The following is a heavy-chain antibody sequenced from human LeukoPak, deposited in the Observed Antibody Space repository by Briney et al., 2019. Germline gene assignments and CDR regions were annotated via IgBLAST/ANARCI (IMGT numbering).Heavy chain of an antibody. CDR1: GYTFTGYY. Sequence: ASVKVSCKASGYTFTGYYMHWVRQAPGQGLEWMGWINPNSGGANYAQKFQGRVTMTRDTSISTAYMELSRLRSDDTAVYYCARVLEYYYDSTNPRRRYNWFDPWGQGTLVTVSS. J-gene: IGHJ5*02. CDR3: ARVLEYYYDSTNPRRRYNWFDP. CDR2: INPNSGGA. V-gene: IGHV1-2*02. D-gene: IGHD3-22*01.